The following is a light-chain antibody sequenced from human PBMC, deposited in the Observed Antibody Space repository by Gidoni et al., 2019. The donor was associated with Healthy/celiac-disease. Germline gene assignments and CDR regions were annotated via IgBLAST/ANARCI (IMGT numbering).Light chain of an antibody. J-gene: IGKJ1*01. V-gene: IGKV3-20*01. CDR1: QSVSSSY. CDR3: QQYGSSPPWT. CDR2: GAS. Sequence: EIVLTQSPGTLSLSPGERATLPGRASQSVSSSYLAWYQQKPGQAPRLLIYGASSRATGIPDRFSGSGSGTDFTLTISRLEPEDFAVYYCQQYGSSPPWTFGQGTKVEIK.